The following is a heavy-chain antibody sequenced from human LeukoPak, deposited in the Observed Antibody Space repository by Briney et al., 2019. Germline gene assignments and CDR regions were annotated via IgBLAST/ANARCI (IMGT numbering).Heavy chain of an antibody. CDR1: GFTFSDYY. J-gene: IGHJ3*02. CDR3: ASTAPNEYSSSWYEGAFDI. V-gene: IGHV3-11*01. D-gene: IGHD6-13*01. Sequence: KSGGSLRLSCAASGFTFSDYYMSWIRQAPGKGLEWVSYISSSGSTIYYADSVKGRFTISRDNAKNSLYLQMNSLRAEDTAVYYCASTAPNEYSSSWYEGAFDIWGQGTMVTVSS. CDR2: ISSSGSTI.